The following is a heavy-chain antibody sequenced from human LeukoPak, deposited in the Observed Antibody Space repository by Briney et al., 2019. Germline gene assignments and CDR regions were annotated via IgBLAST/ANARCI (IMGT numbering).Heavy chain of an antibody. D-gene: IGHD3-3*01. J-gene: IGHJ6*02. V-gene: IGHV3-30*03. CDR1: GFTFSSYG. CDR2: ISYDGSNK. CDR3: ARGDNVLRFLEWSPSTYGMDV. Sequence: GGSLRLSCAASGFTFSSYGMHWVRQAPGKGLEWVAVISYDGSNKYYADSVKGRFTISRDNSKNTLYLQMNSLRAEDTAVYYCARGDNVLRFLEWSPSTYGMDVWGQGTTVTVSS.